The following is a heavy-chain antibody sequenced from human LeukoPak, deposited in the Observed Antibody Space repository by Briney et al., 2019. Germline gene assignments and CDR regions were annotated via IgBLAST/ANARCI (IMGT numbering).Heavy chain of an antibody. J-gene: IGHJ4*02. CDR2: ISAYNGNT. V-gene: IGHV1-18*01. CDR3: ARVTVGASPLDY. CDR1: GYTFTSYG. Sequence: ASVTVSCKASGYTFTSYGISWVRQAPGQGLEWMGWISAYNGNTNYAQTLQGRVTMTTDTSTSTAYMELRSLRSDDTAVYYCARVTVGASPLDYWGQGTLVTVSS. D-gene: IGHD1-26*01.